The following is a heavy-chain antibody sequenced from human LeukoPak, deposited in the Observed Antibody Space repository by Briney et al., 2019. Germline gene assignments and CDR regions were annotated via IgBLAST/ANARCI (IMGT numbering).Heavy chain of an antibody. CDR1: GGTFSSYA. CDR3: ARRVGTSNYYYYGMDV. V-gene: IGHV1-69*05. J-gene: IGHJ6*02. D-gene: IGHD1-1*01. Sequence: SVKVSCKASGGTFSSYAISWVRQAPGQGLEWMGGIIPIFGTANYAQKFQGRVTMTRNTSISTAYMELSSLRSEDTAVYYCARRVGTSNYYYYGMDVWGQGTTVTVSS. CDR2: IIPIFGTA.